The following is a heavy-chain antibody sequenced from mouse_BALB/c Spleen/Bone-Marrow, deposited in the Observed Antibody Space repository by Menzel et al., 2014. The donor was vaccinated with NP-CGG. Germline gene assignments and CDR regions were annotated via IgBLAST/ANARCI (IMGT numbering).Heavy chain of an antibody. CDR3: ARDYDEWFAY. CDR1: GFSLTSDG. J-gene: IGHJ3*01. Sequence: QVQLQQSGPGLVALSQSLSITCTVSGFSLTSDGVHWVRQPPGKGLEWLGVIWAGGSTNYNSALMSRLSISKDSSKSQVFLKMNSLQTDDTAMYYCARDYDEWFAYWGQGTLVTVSA. V-gene: IGHV2-9*02. D-gene: IGHD2-12*01. CDR2: IWAGGST.